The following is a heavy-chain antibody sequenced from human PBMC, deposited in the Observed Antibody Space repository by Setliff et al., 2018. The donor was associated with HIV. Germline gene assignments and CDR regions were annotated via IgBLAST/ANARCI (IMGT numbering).Heavy chain of an antibody. CDR1: GYTFTTYS. CDR2: INVGKGDT. Sequence: RASVKVSCKASGYTFTTYSLHWVRQAPGQSPEWMGWINVGKGDTKYSQKLQGRITITRDTSANRAYLELNNLRSDDTGTYFCARGALLAVFDFDHWGQGTLVTVSS. D-gene: IGHD2-8*02. V-gene: IGHV1-3*01. J-gene: IGHJ4*01. CDR3: ARGALLAVFDFDH.